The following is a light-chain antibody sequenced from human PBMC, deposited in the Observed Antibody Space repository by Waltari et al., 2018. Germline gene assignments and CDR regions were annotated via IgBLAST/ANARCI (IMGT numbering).Light chain of an antibody. CDR2: SNN. CDR3: AAWDYSLNGVL. CDR1: NSNIGSNP. V-gene: IGLV1-44*01. J-gene: IGLJ2*01. Sequence: QSVVTQPPPASGTPGQRVTISCSGSNSNIGSNPVNWYQQLPGTAPKVLIYSNNQRPSGVPDRFSGSKSGTSASLAISGLQSEDEADYYCAAWDYSLNGVLFGGGTKLTVL.